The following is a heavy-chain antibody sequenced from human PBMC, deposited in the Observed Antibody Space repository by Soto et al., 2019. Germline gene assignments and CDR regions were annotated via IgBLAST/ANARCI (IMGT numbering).Heavy chain of an antibody. J-gene: IGHJ4*02. Sequence: QITLKESGPTLVKPTQSLTLTCTISGFSLTTSEVGVCWIRQPPGKPLEWLALICWNDDKRFSPSLRNRLTITKDTSRNQVVLTVTNRDPEHTGTYYCARTSDWSYFFDYWGQGTLVNGSS. CDR2: ICWNDDK. CDR1: GFSLTTSEVG. CDR3: ARTSDWSYFFDY. V-gene: IGHV2-5*04. D-gene: IGHD6-19*01.